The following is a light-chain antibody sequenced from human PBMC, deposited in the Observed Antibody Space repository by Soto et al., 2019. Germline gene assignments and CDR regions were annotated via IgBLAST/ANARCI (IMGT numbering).Light chain of an antibody. V-gene: IGLV3-21*02. Sequence: SYVLTQPPSVSMAPGHTSRITFGGNNIRSKSVHWYQQKPGRAPLLVVYDHSHRPSGIPERFTGSNSENTATLNIRRVEAGDEADYYCQVCDRPNDHYVFASGTKVTVL. CDR3: QVCDRPNDHYV. J-gene: IGLJ1*01. CDR1: NIRSKS. CDR2: DHS.